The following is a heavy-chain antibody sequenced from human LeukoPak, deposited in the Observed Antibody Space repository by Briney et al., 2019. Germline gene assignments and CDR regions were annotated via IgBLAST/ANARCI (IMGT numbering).Heavy chain of an antibody. Sequence: GGSLRLSCVVSGFTFSTHGFHWVRQAPSKGLEWVSVIWHDGGRKEYADSVRGRFTISRDNSNLYLQMNSLRAEDTAIYYCARDIGNSGFNLDYWGQGTPVTVSS. J-gene: IGHJ4*02. CDR2: IWHDGGRK. CDR3: ARDIGNSGFNLDY. D-gene: IGHD5-12*01. CDR1: GFTFSTHG. V-gene: IGHV3-33*01.